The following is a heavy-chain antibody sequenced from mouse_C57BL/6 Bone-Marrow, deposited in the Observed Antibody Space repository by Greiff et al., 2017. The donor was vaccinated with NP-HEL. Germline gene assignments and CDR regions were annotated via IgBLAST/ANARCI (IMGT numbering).Heavy chain of an antibody. CDR2: ISSGGSYT. CDR3: ARRTRGFAY. Sequence: EVQVVESGGDLVKPGGSLKLSCAASGFTFSSYGMSWVRQTPDKRLEWVATISSGGSYTYYPDSVKGRFTISRDNAKNTLYLQMSSLKSEDTAMYYCARRTRGFAYWGQGTLVTVSA. J-gene: IGHJ3*01. CDR1: GFTFSSYG. V-gene: IGHV5-6*01. D-gene: IGHD2-14*01.